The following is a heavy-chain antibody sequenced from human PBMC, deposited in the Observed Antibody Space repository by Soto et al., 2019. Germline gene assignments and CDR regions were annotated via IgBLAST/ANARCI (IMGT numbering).Heavy chain of an antibody. CDR1: GFAFSSYD. CDR3: AKGILSATIGPYAMDV. Sequence: QVQLVESGGGVVQPWASLRLSCEASGFAFSSYDMHWVRQAPGKGLEWVGVISYDGNYIYYADSVKGRFTISRDNSKYALYVQVNSLRAEDTAVYYCAKGILSATIGPYAMDVWGQGTTVTVSS. V-gene: IGHV3-30*18. J-gene: IGHJ6*02. CDR2: ISYDGNYI. D-gene: IGHD3-16*01.